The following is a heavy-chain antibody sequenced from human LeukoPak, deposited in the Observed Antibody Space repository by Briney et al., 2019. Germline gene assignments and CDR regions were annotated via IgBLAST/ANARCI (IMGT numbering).Heavy chain of an antibody. Sequence: SETLSLTCTVSGGSISSYYWSWIRQAPGKGLEWIGYIYYSGSTNYNPSLKSRVTISVDTSKNQFSLKLSSVTAADTAVYYCARDRSGSGWYPKAFDIWGQGTVVTVSS. CDR2: IYYSGST. CDR1: GGSISSYY. D-gene: IGHD6-19*01. CDR3: ARDRSGSGWYPKAFDI. J-gene: IGHJ3*02. V-gene: IGHV4-59*01.